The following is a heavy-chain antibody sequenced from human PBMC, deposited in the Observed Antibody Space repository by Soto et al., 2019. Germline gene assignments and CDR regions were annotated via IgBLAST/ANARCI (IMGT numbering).Heavy chain of an antibody. CDR2: IWYDGSNE. J-gene: IGHJ6*02. V-gene: IGHV3-33*01. D-gene: IGHD6-19*01. CDR1: GXIRSNFC. Sequence: GSLRLSGAESGXIRSNFCMHWVRQAPGRGLEWVAVIWYDGSNEYYADSVKGRFTISKYNSKSTLYLQMNSLRAEDPPVYYCARDDIPGIAVSTYGMDVWGQGTTGTVSS. CDR3: ARDDIPGIAVSTYGMDV.